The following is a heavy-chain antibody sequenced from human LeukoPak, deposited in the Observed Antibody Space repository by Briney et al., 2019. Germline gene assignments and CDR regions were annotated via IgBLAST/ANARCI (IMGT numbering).Heavy chain of an antibody. CDR2: IYYSGST. D-gene: IGHD5-18*01. J-gene: IGHJ4*02. CDR3: ARGQGGYSYGYGNDY. V-gene: IGHV4-39*07. CDR1: GGSISSSSYY. Sequence: PSETLSLTCTVSGGSISSSSYYWGWIRQPPGKGLEWIGSIYYSGSTNYNPSLKSRVTISVDTSKNQFSLKLSSVTAADTAVYYCARGQGGYSYGYGNDYWGQGTLVTVSS.